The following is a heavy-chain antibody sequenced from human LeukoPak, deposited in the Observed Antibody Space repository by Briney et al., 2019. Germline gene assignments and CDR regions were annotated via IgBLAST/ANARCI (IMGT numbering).Heavy chain of an antibody. V-gene: IGHV3-30-3*01. J-gene: IGHJ4*02. CDR2: ISYDGSNK. D-gene: IGHD5-24*01. Sequence: GGSLRLSCAASGFTFSSYAMHWVRQAPGKGLEWVAVISYDGSNKYYADSVKGRFTISRDNSKNTLYLQMNSLRAEDTAVYYCAKDRGSRDGYNYFDYWGQGTLVTVSS. CDR3: AKDRGSRDGYNYFDY. CDR1: GFTFSSYA.